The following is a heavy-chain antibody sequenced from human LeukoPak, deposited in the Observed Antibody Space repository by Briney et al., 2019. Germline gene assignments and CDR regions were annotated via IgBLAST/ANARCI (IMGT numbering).Heavy chain of an antibody. J-gene: IGHJ4*02. D-gene: IGHD3-10*01. V-gene: IGHV3-21*01. CDR1: GFSFISYD. CDR2: ISPISTYI. Sequence: GGSLRLSCAASGFSFISYDMNWVRQAPGKGLEWVSSISPISTYIFYADSLKGRFTISIDNAKNSVYLEMNSLRAEDTAVYYCARLRFGKIGSYYFEYWGQGRLVIVSS. CDR3: ARLRFGKIGSYYFEY.